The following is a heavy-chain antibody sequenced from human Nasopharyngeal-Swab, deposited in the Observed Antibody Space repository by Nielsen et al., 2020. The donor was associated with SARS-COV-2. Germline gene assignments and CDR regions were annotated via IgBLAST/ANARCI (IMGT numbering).Heavy chain of an antibody. J-gene: IGHJ5*02. Sequence: GGSLRLSCAASRFTFSSYAMSWVRQAPGKGLEWVSAISGSGGSTYYADSVKGRFTISRDNSKNTLYLQMNSLRAEDTAVYYCAKHGLLWFGELSRWFDPWGQGTLVTVSS. V-gene: IGHV3-23*01. CDR2: ISGSGGST. D-gene: IGHD3-10*01. CDR1: RFTFSSYA. CDR3: AKHGLLWFGELSRWFDP.